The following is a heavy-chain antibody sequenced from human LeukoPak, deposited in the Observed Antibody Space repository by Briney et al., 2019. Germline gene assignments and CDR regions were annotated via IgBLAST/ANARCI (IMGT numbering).Heavy chain of an antibody. CDR2: FDPEDGET. V-gene: IGHV1-24*01. D-gene: IGHD2/OR15-2a*01. CDR1: GYTLTELS. CDR3: ATAFPTFDAFDI. Sequence: GASVKVSCKVSGYTLTELSMHWVRQAPGKGLEWMGGFDPEDGETIYAQKFQGRVTMTEDTSTDTAYMELSSLRSEDTAVYYCATAFPTFDAFDIWGQGTMVTVSS. J-gene: IGHJ3*02.